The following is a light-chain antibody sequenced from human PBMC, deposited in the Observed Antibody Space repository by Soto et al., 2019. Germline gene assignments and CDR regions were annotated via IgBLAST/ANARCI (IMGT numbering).Light chain of an antibody. V-gene: IGKV1-9*01. CDR3: QQLNVNLL. CDR2: AAS. Sequence: IQLTQSPSSLSASIGDRVTITCRASQDIASYLAWYQQKPGNAPKLLIYAASTLHSGVPSRFSGSGSGTDFTLTISSLQPEDFVTYYCQQLNVNLLFGQGTKLGIK. CDR1: QDIASY. J-gene: IGKJ2*01.